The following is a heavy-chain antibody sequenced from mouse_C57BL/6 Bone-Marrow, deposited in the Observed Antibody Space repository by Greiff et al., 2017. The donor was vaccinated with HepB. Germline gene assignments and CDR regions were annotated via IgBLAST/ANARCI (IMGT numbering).Heavy chain of an antibody. CDR2: INYDGSST. J-gene: IGHJ2*01. Sequence: EVQRVESEGGLVQPGSSMKLSCTASGFTFSDYYMAWVRQVPEKGLEWVANINYDGSSTYYLDSLKSRFIISRDNAKNILYLQMSSLKSEDTATYYCAREGVLLRSEYYFDYWGQGTTLTVSS. V-gene: IGHV5-16*01. CDR3: AREGVLLRSEYYFDY. CDR1: GFTFSDYY. D-gene: IGHD1-1*01.